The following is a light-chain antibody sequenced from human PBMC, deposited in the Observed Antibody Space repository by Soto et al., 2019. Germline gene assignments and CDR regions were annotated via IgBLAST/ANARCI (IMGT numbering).Light chain of an antibody. CDR2: GAS. CDR1: QSVSSSF. J-gene: IGKJ3*01. V-gene: IGKV3-20*01. CDR3: QKYGSSPLFT. Sequence: EIVLTQSPGTLSLSPGERATLSCRASQSVSSSFLAWFQQKPGQAPRLLIYGASARATDIPERFSGSGSGTDFTLTVSRLEPVDFAVYYCQKYGSSPLFTFGPGTKVDIK.